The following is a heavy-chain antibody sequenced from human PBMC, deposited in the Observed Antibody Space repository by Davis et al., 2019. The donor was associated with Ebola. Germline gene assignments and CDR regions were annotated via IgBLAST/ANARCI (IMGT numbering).Heavy chain of an antibody. D-gene: IGHD3-10*01. V-gene: IGHV3-21*01. Sequence: GESLKISCAASGFTFSDHYMDWVRQAPGKGLEWVSSISSSSSYIYYADSVKGRFTISRDNAKNSLYLQMNSLRAEDTAVYYCARDSPYYYGSGSYFGMDVWGQGTTVTVSS. CDR3: ARDSPYYYGSGSYFGMDV. J-gene: IGHJ6*02. CDR1: GFTFSDHY. CDR2: ISSSSSYI.